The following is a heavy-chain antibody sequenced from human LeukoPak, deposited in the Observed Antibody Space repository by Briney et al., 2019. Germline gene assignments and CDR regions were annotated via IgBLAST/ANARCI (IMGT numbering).Heavy chain of an antibody. D-gene: IGHD3-22*01. J-gene: IGHJ4*02. CDR1: GYTFTSYG. V-gene: IGHV1-18*01. Sequence: ASVKVSCKASGYTFTSYGISWVRQAPGQGLEWMRWISAYNGNTNYAQKLQGRVTMTTDTSTSTAYMELRSLRSDDTAVYYCARVYYYDSSGYYFDYWGQGTLVTVSS. CDR2: ISAYNGNT. CDR3: ARVYYYDSSGYYFDY.